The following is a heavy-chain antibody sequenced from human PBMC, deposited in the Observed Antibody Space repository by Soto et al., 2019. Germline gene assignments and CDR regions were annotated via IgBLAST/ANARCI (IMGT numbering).Heavy chain of an antibody. CDR1: GGSFSGYY. V-gene: IGHV4-34*01. J-gene: IGHJ5*02. Sequence: SETLSLTCAVYGGSFSGYYWSWIHQPPGKGLEWIGEINHSGSTNYNPSLKSRVTISVDTSKNQFSLKLSSVTAADTAVYYCATRVTTTWFDPWGQGTLVTVSS. CDR2: INHSGST. D-gene: IGHD4-17*01. CDR3: ATRVTTTWFDP.